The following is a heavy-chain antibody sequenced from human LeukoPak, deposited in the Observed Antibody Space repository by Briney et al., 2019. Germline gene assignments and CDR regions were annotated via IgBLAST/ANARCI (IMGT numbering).Heavy chain of an antibody. Sequence: GGSLRLSCVASRFVFTNYYMSWVRQTPGKGLDWIATISADGHTKYYADSAEGRFTISRDNAKDSFYLQMNSLRADDAAVYFCARAGTSGAYKVTDSWGHGTLVTVSS. V-gene: IGHV3-11*01. CDR2: ISADGHTK. J-gene: IGHJ5*01. CDR3: ARAGTSGAYKVTDS. CDR1: RFVFTNYY. D-gene: IGHD2-21*02.